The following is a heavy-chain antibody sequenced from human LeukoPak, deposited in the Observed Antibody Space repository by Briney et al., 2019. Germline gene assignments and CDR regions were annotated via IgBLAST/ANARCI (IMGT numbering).Heavy chain of an antibody. D-gene: IGHD3-10*01. V-gene: IGHV1-69*06. CDR2: IIPIFGTA. CDR1: GGTFSSYA. Sequence: SVKVSCKASGGTFSSYAISWVRQAPGQGLEWMGGIIPIFGTANYAQKFQGGVTITADKSTSTAYMELSSLRSEDTAVYYCARDRDYGSGSPSFDYWGQGTLVTVSS. CDR3: ARDRDYGSGSPSFDY. J-gene: IGHJ4*02.